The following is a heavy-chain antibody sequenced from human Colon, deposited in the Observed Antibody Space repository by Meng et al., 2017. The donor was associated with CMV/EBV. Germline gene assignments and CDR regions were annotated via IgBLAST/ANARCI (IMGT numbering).Heavy chain of an antibody. CDR3: VKDNDFSI. V-gene: IGHV3-9*03. D-gene: IGHD3-3*01. CDR1: GFIFNDFA. CDR2: ISWNSVTL. J-gene: IGHJ3*02. Sequence: GGSLRLSCTASGFIFNDFAMHWVRQAPGKGLEWVSGISWNSVTLGYADSVKGRFTISRDNAKNSLYLQMNSLRADDMAFYYCVKDNDFSIWGQGTRVTVSS.